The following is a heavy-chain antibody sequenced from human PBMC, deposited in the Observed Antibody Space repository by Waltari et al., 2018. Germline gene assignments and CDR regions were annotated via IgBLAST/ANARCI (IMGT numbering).Heavy chain of an antibody. CDR1: GFTFSSYE. V-gene: IGHV3-48*03. D-gene: IGHD3-22*01. CDR3: ARKVVVTGYFYFVY. Sequence: EVQLVESGGGLVQPGGSLRLSCAASGFTFSSYEMNWVRQAPGKGLEWVSYISSSGSTIYYADSVKGRFTISRDNAKNSLYLQMNSLRAEDTAVYYCARKVVVTGYFYFVYWGQGTLVTVSS. J-gene: IGHJ4*02. CDR2: ISSSGSTI.